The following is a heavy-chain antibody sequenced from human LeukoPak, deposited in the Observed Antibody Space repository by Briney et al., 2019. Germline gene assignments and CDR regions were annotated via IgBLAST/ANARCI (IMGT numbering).Heavy chain of an antibody. CDR2: IYPGASDT. J-gene: IGHJ4*02. Sequence: GDSLKISCRASGYRFTSYWISRVRQMPGKALEWGGIIYPGASDTRYTPYFQVQLTISAAKSLSTAYLHWRSLKDSDTTIYHCASGVREWFAESPYYFDFWGQGTLVTVSS. V-gene: IGHV5-51*01. CDR1: GYRFTSYW. D-gene: IGHD3-10*01. CDR3: ASGVREWFAESPYYFDF.